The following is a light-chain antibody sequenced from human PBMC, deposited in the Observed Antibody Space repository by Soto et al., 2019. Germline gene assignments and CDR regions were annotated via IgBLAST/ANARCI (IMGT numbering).Light chain of an antibody. CDR3: QQYNNWPRT. Sequence: EIVMTQSPATLSVSPGERATLSCRASQSVSSTLAWYQQKPGQAPRLLSYAASTRATGIPSRFSGSGSGTEFTLTISSLQSEDFAVYYCQQYNNWPRTFGQGTKVEIK. CDR2: AAS. J-gene: IGKJ1*01. V-gene: IGKV3-15*01. CDR1: QSVSST.